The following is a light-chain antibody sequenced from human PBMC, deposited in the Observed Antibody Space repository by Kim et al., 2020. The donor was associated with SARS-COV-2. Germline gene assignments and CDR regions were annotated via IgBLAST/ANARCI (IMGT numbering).Light chain of an antibody. V-gene: IGKV4-1*01. J-gene: IGKJ1*01. CDR1: QNLLYSSNNKNY. CDR2: WAS. Sequence: DIVMTQSPDSLAVSLGERATIHCKSSQNLLYSSNNKNYLAWYQQKPGQPPKLLFYWASTRESGVPDRFSGSGSGTDFTLTISSLQAEDVAVYYCQQYYSTPRTFGLGTKVDIK. CDR3: QQYYSTPRT.